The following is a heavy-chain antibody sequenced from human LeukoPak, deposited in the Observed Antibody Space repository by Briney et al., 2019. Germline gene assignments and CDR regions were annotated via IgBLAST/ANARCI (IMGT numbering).Heavy chain of an antibody. CDR1: GGSFSGYY. Sequence: SETLSLTCAVYGGSFSGYYWSWIRQPPGKGLEWIGEINHSGSTNYNPPLKSRLTISVDTSKNQFSLKLSSVTAADTAVYYCARDSSWLVRYYFDYWGQGTLVTVSS. J-gene: IGHJ4*02. V-gene: IGHV4-34*01. CDR3: ARDSSWLVRYYFDY. D-gene: IGHD6-19*01. CDR2: INHSGST.